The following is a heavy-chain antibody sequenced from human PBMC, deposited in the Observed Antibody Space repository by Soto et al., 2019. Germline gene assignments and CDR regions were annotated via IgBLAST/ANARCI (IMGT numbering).Heavy chain of an antibody. D-gene: IGHD6-13*01. Sequence: GGSLRLSCAASGFTFSSYAMSWVRQAPGKGLEWVSAISGSGGSTYYADSVKGRFTISRDNSKNTLYLQMNSLRAEDTAVYYCAKDAIAAAHLAKRIYYYYMDVWGKGTTVTVSS. J-gene: IGHJ6*03. CDR1: GFTFSSYA. CDR3: AKDAIAAAHLAKRIYYYYMDV. CDR2: ISGSGGST. V-gene: IGHV3-23*01.